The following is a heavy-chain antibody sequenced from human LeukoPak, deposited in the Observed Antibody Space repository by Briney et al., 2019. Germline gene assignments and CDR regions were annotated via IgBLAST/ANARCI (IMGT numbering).Heavy chain of an antibody. Sequence: PGRSLRLSCAASGFTFSSYAMHWVRQAPGKGLEWVAVISYDGSNKYYADSVKGRFTISRDNSKNTMCLQMNSLRAEDTAVYYCARSKGPAIRLGDAFGIWGQGTMVTVSS. V-gene: IGHV3-30*04. CDR3: ARSKGPAIRLGDAFGI. CDR1: GFTFSSYA. D-gene: IGHD5-18*01. J-gene: IGHJ3*02. CDR2: ISYDGSNK.